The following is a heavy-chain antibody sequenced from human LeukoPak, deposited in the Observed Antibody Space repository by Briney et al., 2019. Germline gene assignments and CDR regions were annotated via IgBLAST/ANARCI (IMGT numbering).Heavy chain of an antibody. V-gene: IGHV3-48*01. CDR3: ARSPAAGYYYGVDV. CDR2: IRIDSSTV. D-gene: IGHD6-13*01. J-gene: IGHJ6*02. Sequence: GGSLRLSCVASGFTFSSYSMNWVRQAPGKGLEWISYIRIDSSTVDADSVKGRFTISRDNSKNTLYLQMNSLRAEDTAVYYCARSPAAGYYYGVDVWGQGTTVTVSS. CDR1: GFTFSSYS.